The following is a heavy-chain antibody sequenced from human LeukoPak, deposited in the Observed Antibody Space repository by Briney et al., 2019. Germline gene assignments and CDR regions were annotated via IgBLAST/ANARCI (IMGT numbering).Heavy chain of an antibody. CDR2: INHSGST. CDR1: GGSFSGYY. J-gene: IGHJ6*03. V-gene: IGHV4-34*01. D-gene: IGHD1-26*01. CDR3: ARVLGRSYGHYYYYMDV. Sequence: SETLSLTCAVYGGSFSGYYWSWIRQPPGKGLEWIGEINHSGSTNYNPSLKSRDTISVDTSKNQFSLKLSSVTAADTAVYYCARVLGRSYGHYYYYMDVWGKGTTVTVSS.